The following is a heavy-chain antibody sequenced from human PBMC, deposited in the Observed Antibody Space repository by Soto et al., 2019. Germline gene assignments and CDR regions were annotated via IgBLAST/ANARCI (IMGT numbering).Heavy chain of an antibody. Sequence: GGPMRLSCAASGGTFSNYAISWVRQAPGKGLEWVSLVSATAGTTYYTDSVKGRFTISRDNSRNTVYLQMNSLRADDKAVYYCAKDRLAGGFDYWGQGTLVTVSP. J-gene: IGHJ4*02. V-gene: IGHV3-23*01. CDR1: GGTFSNYA. CDR3: AKDRLAGGFDY. D-gene: IGHD3-16*01. CDR2: VSATAGTT.